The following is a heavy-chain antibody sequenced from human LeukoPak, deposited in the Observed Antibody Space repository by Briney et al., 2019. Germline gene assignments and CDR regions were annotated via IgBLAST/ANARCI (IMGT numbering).Heavy chain of an antibody. CDR3: ARGLAVASNCMDV. V-gene: IGHV3-74*01. J-gene: IGHJ6*02. D-gene: IGHD6-19*01. CDR2: INSDGTMT. Sequence: GGSLRLSCGASGFTLRNYWMHWVRQAPGKGLVWVSRINSDGTMTNYADSVKGRFTISRDNAKNTLHLQMNSLRAEDTAVYYCARGLAVASNCMDVWGQGTMVTVSS. CDR1: GFTLRNYW.